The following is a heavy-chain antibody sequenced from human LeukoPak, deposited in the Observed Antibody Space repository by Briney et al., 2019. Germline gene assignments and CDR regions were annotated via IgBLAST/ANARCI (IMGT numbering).Heavy chain of an antibody. J-gene: IGHJ6*03. CDR3: ARGKDYDSSGYYFPLGGYYYYYMDV. CDR2: IYYSGST. CDR1: GGSISSSSYY. Sequence: SETLSLTCTVSGGSISSSSYYWGWIRQPPGKRLEWIGSIYYSGSTYYNPSLKSRVTISVDTSKNQFSLKLSSVTAADTAVYYCARGKDYDSSGYYFPLGGYYYYYMDVWGKGTTVTVSS. D-gene: IGHD3-22*01. V-gene: IGHV4-39*07.